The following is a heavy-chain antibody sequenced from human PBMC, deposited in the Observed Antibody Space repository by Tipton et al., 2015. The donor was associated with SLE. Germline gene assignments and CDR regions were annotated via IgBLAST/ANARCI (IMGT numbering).Heavy chain of an antibody. J-gene: IGHJ4*02. V-gene: IGHV4-34*01. CDR3: ARDSRDYDYVWGSYRYFDY. CDR2: INHSGST. CDR1: GGSFSGYY. D-gene: IGHD3-16*02. Sequence: TLSLTCAVYGGSFSGYYWSWIRQPPGKGLEWIGEINHSGSTNYNPSLKSRVTISVDTSKNQFSLKLSSVTAADTAVYYCARDSRDYDYVWGSYRYFDYWGQGTLVTVSS.